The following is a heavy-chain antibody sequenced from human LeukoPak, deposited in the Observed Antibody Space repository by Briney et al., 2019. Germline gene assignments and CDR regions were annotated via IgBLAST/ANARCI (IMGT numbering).Heavy chain of an antibody. CDR2: ISSSSSTI. V-gene: IGHV3-48*01. D-gene: IGHD3-10*01. Sequence: PGGSLRLSCAASGFTFSSYSMNWVRQAPGKGLEWVSYISSSSSTIYYADSVKGRFTISRDNAKNSLYLQMNSLRAEDTAVYYCARDRGAFLFDYWGQGTLVTVSS. CDR3: ARDRGAFLFDY. J-gene: IGHJ4*02. CDR1: GFTFSSYS.